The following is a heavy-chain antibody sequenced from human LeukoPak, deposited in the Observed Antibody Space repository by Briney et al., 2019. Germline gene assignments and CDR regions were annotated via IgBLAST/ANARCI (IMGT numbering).Heavy chain of an antibody. CDR1: GYTFTGYY. Sequence: GASVKVSCKASGYTFTGYYMHWVRQAPGQGLEWMGRIIPIFGTANYAQKFQGRVTITTDESTSTAYMELSSLRSEDTAVYYCARGDYYDSSGYLPSDYWGLGTLVTVSS. J-gene: IGHJ4*02. CDR3: ARGDYYDSSGYLPSDY. V-gene: IGHV1-69*05. CDR2: IIPIFGTA. D-gene: IGHD3-22*01.